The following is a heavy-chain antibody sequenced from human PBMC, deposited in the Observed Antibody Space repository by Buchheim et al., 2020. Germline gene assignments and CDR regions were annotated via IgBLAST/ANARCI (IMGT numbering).Heavy chain of an antibody. D-gene: IGHD5-12*01. Sequence: QVQLVQSGAEVKKPGASVKVSCKASGYTFTDYYMHWVRQAPGQGLEWMGWINPNSGGTYFAQKFQGRVTMTSDTSISTAYMELSRLRSDDTAVYYCARDGYSGYEAFDYWGQGTL. CDR2: INPNSGGT. CDR1: GYTFTDYY. V-gene: IGHV1-2*02. J-gene: IGHJ4*02. CDR3: ARDGYSGYEAFDY.